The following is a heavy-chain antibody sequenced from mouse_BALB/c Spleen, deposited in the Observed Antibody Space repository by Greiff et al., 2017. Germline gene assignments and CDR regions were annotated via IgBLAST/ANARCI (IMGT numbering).Heavy chain of an antibody. D-gene: IGHD1-1*02. Sequence: EVQLVESGGGLVQPGGSLKLSCAASGFDFSRYWMSWVRQAPGKGLEWIGEINPDSSTINYTPSLKDKFIISRDNAKNTLYLQMSKVRSEDTALYYCARPGGGGFAYWGQGTLVTVSA. CDR1: GFDFSRYW. J-gene: IGHJ3*01. CDR3: ARPGGGGFAY. V-gene: IGHV4-1*02. CDR2: INPDSSTI.